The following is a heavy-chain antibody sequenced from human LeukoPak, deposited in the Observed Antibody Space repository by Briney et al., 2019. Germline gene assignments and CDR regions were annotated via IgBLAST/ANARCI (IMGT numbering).Heavy chain of an antibody. V-gene: IGHV1-2*02. Sequence: ASVKVSCKSSGYTFTDYYMHWVRQAPGQGLEWMGWINPNSGGTNYAQKFQGRVTMTRDTSISTAYMELSRLRSDDTAVYYCARSTRIRNWFDPWGQGTLVTVSS. CDR2: INPNSGGT. CDR3: ARSTRIRNWFDP. J-gene: IGHJ5*02. CDR1: GYTFTDYY.